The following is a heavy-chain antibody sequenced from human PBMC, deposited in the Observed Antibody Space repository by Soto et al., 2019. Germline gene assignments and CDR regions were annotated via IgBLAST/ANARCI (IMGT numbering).Heavy chain of an antibody. J-gene: IGHJ3*02. D-gene: IGHD3-16*01. Sequence: QVQLVQSGAEVKKPGASVKVSCKASGYTFTSYGISWVRQAPGQGLEWMGWISAYNGNTNYAQKLHGRVPMTTDTSTSTDYMELRSLRSDDTAVYYCERLINYDYIWGSFDAFDIWGQGTMVTVSS. V-gene: IGHV1-18*01. CDR1: GYTFTSYG. CDR2: ISAYNGNT. CDR3: ERLINYDYIWGSFDAFDI.